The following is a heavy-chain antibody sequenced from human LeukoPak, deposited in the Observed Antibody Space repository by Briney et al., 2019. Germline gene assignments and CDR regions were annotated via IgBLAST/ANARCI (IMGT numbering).Heavy chain of an antibody. Sequence: GGSLRLSCAASGFTFSSYGMHWVRQAPGKGLEWVAVISYDGSNKYYADSVKGRFTISRDNSKNTLYLQMNSLRAEDTAVYYCAKEGVAGPSSPDYFDYWGQGTLVTVSS. CDR3: AKEGVAGPSSPDYFDY. V-gene: IGHV3-30*18. J-gene: IGHJ4*02. CDR1: GFTFSSYG. CDR2: ISYDGSNK. D-gene: IGHD6-19*01.